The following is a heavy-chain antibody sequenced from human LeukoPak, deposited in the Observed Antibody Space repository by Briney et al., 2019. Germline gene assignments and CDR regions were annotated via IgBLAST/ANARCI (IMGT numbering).Heavy chain of an antibody. CDR2: ITTNNGST. V-gene: IGHV1-18*01. D-gene: IGHD2-2*02. J-gene: IGHJ6*03. Sequence: ASVKVSCKASGYTFTSYGISWVRQAPGQGLEWMGWITTNNGSTHYTQKLQGRVTMTTDTSTTTAYMELRSLRTDDTAVYYCARADYCSSTSCYNSYMDVWGKGTTVTVSS. CDR3: ARADYCSSTSCYNSYMDV. CDR1: GYTFTSYG.